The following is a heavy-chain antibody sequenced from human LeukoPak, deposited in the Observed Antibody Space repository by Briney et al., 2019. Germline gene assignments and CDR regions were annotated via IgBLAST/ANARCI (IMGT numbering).Heavy chain of an antibody. CDR1: GFTLSSYW. J-gene: IGHJ1*01. D-gene: IGHD6-13*01. Sequence: PGGSLRLSCAASGFTLSSYWMHWVRQAPGKGLVWVSRVNSDGSSTTYADSVKGRFTISRDNAKNTLYLQMNSLRAEDTAVYYCARGGSSWSGYFQHWGQGTLVTVSS. V-gene: IGHV3-74*01. CDR3: ARGGSSWSGYFQH. CDR2: VNSDGSST.